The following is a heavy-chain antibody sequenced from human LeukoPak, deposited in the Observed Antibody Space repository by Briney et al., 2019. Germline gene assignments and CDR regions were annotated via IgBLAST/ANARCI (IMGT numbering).Heavy chain of an antibody. Sequence: GGSLRLSCGASGFTFSSFSMNWVRQAPGKGLEWVSSISSSSSYIYYADSVKGRFTISRDGAKNSLYLQMNSLRAEDTAVYYCARGLQLHDAFDIWGQGTMVTVSS. CDR2: ISSSSSYI. CDR3: ARGLQLHDAFDI. D-gene: IGHD5-18*01. J-gene: IGHJ3*02. V-gene: IGHV3-21*01. CDR1: GFTFSSFS.